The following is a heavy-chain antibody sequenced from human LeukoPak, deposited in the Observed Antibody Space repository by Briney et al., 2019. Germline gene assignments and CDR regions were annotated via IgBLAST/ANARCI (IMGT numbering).Heavy chain of an antibody. D-gene: IGHD3-16*02. J-gene: IGHJ5*02. V-gene: IGHV4-38-2*02. CDR3: ARVGLEKSNFRVIGFDP. CDR2: IYHSGST. CDR1: GYSISSGYY. Sequence: PSETLSLTCTVSGYSISSGYYWGWIRQPPGKGLEWIGSIYHSGSTYYNPSLQSRVTISVDTSKNQFSLKLSSVTAADTAVYYCARVGLEKSNFRVIGFDPWGQGTLVTVSS.